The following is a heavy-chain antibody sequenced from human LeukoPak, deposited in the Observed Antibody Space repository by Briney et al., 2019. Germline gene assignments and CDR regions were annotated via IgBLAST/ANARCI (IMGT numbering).Heavy chain of an antibody. Sequence: GASVKVSCKASGYTFTSYGISWVRQAPGQGLEWMGRIIPILGIANYAQKFQGRVTITADKSTSTAYMELSSLRSEDTAVYYCASYYGSGSYYPINWFDPWGQGTLVTVSS. V-gene: IGHV1-69*04. J-gene: IGHJ5*02. CDR1: GYTFTSYG. D-gene: IGHD3-10*01. CDR2: IIPILGIA. CDR3: ASYYGSGSYYPINWFDP.